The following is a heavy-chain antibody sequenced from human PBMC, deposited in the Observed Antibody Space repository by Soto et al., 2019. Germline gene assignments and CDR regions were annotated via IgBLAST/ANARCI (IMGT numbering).Heavy chain of an antibody. CDR1: GFSLSTSGVG. Sequence: QITLKESGPTLVNPTQTLTLTCTFSGFSLSTSGVGVGWIRQPPGKALEWLALIYWDDDKRYSPSLKSRLTITKDTSKNQVVLTMTNMDPVDTATYYCAHQTVTYYDFWSGYYGWFDPWGQGTLVTVSS. CDR3: AHQTVTYYDFWSGYYGWFDP. V-gene: IGHV2-5*02. D-gene: IGHD3-3*01. CDR2: IYWDDDK. J-gene: IGHJ5*02.